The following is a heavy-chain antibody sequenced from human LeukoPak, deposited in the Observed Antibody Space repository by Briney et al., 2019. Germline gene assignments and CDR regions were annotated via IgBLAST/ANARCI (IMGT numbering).Heavy chain of an antibody. Sequence: ASVKVSCKASGYTFTGYYMHWVRQAPGQGLEWMGWMNPNSGNTGYAQKFQGRVTMTRNTSISTAYMELSSLRSEDTAVYYCARGRGRGYCSSTSCTRRFDWFDPWGQGTLVTVSS. CDR2: MNPNSGNT. CDR1: GYTFTGYY. J-gene: IGHJ5*02. D-gene: IGHD2-2*01. CDR3: ARGRGRGYCSSTSCTRRFDWFDP. V-gene: IGHV1-8*02.